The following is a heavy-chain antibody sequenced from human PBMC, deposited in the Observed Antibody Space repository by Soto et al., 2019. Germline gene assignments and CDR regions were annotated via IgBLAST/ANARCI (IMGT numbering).Heavy chain of an antibody. V-gene: IGHV4-39*01. CDR3: ARHSERIMITFGGVIGYAFDI. Sequence: QLQLQESGPGLVKPSETLSLTCTVSGGSISSSSYYWGWIRQPPGKGLEWIGSIYYSGSTYYNPSLKSRVTISVDTSKNQFSLKLSSVTAADTAVYYCARHSERIMITFGGVIGYAFDIWGQGTMVTVSS. J-gene: IGHJ3*02. CDR1: GGSISSSSYY. D-gene: IGHD3-16*02. CDR2: IYYSGST.